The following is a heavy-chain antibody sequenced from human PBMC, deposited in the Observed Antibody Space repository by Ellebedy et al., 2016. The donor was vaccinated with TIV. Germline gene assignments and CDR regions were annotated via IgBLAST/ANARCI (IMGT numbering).Heavy chain of an antibody. CDR1: GYTFTSYG. D-gene: IGHD5/OR15-5a*01. CDR2: IIPIFGTA. J-gene: IGHJ6*02. V-gene: IGHV1-69*13. Sequence: SVKVSCXASGYTFTSYGISWVRQAPGQGLEWMGGIIPIFGTANYAQKFQGRVTITADESTSTAYMELSSLRSEDTAVYYCARGRSPSTEYYYYGMDVWGQGTTVTVSS. CDR3: ARGRSPSTEYYYYGMDV.